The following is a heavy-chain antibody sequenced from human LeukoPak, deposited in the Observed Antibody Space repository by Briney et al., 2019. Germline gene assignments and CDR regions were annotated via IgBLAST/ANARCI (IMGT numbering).Heavy chain of an antibody. CDR1: GFTFSSYS. J-gene: IGHJ4*02. V-gene: IGHV3-21*01. CDR2: ISSSSSYI. CDR3: ARGGHSTQVIRY. D-gene: IGHD2-21*01. Sequence: PGGSLRLSCAASGFTFSSYSMNWVRQAPGKGLEWVSSISSSSSYIYYADSVKGRFTISRDNAKNSLYLQMNSLRAEDTAVYYCARGGHSTQVIRYWGQGTLVTVSS.